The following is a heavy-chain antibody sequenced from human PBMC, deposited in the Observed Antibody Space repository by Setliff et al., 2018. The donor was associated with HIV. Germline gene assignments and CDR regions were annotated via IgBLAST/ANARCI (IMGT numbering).Heavy chain of an antibody. D-gene: IGHD3-16*01. CDR2: IKQDGSEK. V-gene: IGHV3-7*01. CDR3: ARDPIMIPFWGIPFWYLDL. CDR1: GFIFSNYW. Sequence: PGGSLRLSCAASGFIFSNYWMNWVRQAPGKGLEWVANIKQDGSEKYYGDSVKGRFTISRDNDKNSLYLRMNNLRGEDTAVYYCARDPIMIPFWGIPFWYLDLWGRGTLVTVSS. J-gene: IGHJ2*01.